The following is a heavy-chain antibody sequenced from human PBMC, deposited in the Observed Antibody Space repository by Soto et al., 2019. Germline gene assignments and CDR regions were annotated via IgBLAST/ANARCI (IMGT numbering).Heavy chain of an antibody. CDR1: GFTFSSYW. J-gene: IGHJ6*02. CDR3: PSFYFVRSVSQHPPYSSNPVMAV. CDR2: IKQDGSEK. Sequence: GGSLRLSCAASGFTFSSYWMSWVRQAPGKGLEWVANIKQDGSEKYYVDSVKGRFTISRDNAKNSLYLQMNSLRAEDTAVYYGPSFYFVRSVSQHPPYSSNPVMAVWGHGTPDTVS. D-gene: IGHD3-10*02. V-gene: IGHV3-7*02.